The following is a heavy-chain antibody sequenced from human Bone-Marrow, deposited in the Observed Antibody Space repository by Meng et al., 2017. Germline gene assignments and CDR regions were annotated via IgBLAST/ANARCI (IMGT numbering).Heavy chain of an antibody. Sequence: GQLQESGPGRLKPSETLSLTCAVYGGSFSGYYWSWIRQPAGKGLEWIGRIYTSGSTNYNPSLKSRVTMSVDTSKNQFSLKLSSVTAADTAVYYCARDRGIAVAGQFDYWGQGTLVTVSS. CDR1: GGSFSGYY. D-gene: IGHD6-19*01. V-gene: IGHV4-4*07. CDR2: IYTSGST. CDR3: ARDRGIAVAGQFDY. J-gene: IGHJ4*02.